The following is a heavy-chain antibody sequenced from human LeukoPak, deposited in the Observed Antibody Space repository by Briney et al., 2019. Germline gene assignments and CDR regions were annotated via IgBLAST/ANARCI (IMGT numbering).Heavy chain of an antibody. CDR1: GYPFTKYY. CDR3: AKSLAGTTVFWWFDP. CDR2: LNPNTGGT. Sequence: ASVKVSCKASGYPFTKYYIHWVRQAPGHGLQWMGWLNPNTGGTRYARSFEGRVTMTRDTSIDTAYMDPSGLTSDDTATYYCAKSLAGTTVFWWFDPWGQGTVVTVSS. D-gene: IGHD1-7*01. J-gene: IGHJ5*02. V-gene: IGHV1-2*02.